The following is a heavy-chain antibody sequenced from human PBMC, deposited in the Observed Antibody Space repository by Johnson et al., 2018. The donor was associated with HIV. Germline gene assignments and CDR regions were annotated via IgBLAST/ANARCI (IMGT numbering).Heavy chain of an antibody. CDR3: ERERFSDILTGYHAFDV. CDR2: ISYDGRNK. Sequence: VQLVESGGGVVQPGRSLRLSCAASGFTFSSYAMHWVRQAPGKGLEWVAVISYDGRNKYYGDSVRGRITISRDNSKNTLYLQMKSLRAEETAVYYCERERFSDILTGYHAFDVWGQGTMVTVSS. J-gene: IGHJ3*01. D-gene: IGHD3-9*01. V-gene: IGHV3-30*04. CDR1: GFTFSSYA.